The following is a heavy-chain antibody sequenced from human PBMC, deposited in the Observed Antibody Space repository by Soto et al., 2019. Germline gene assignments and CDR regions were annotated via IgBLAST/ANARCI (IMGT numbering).Heavy chain of an antibody. V-gene: IGHV4-39*01. J-gene: IGHJ6*02. D-gene: IGHD1-1*01. Sequence: SETLSLTCTVSGGSISSSSYYWGWIRQPPGKGPEWIGSIYYSGSTYYNPSLKSRVTISVDTSKNQFSLKLSSVTAADTAVYYCARRERFYYYGMDVWGQGTTDTVSS. CDR2: IYYSGST. CDR1: GGSISSSSYY. CDR3: ARRERFYYYGMDV.